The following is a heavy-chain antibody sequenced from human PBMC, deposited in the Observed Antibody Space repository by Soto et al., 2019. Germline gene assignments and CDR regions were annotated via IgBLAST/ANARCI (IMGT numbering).Heavy chain of an antibody. CDR2: IDYDGGKT. V-gene: IGHV3-33*01. D-gene: IGHD1-26*01. J-gene: IGHJ4*02. CDR1: QFTFSTYG. CDR3: ARGNWIVGSFSSFDY. Sequence: QVQLVESGGGVVQPGRALRLSCTASQFTFSTYGMNWIRQAPGKGLEWVAAIDYDGGKTYFADSVEGRFTISRDNSKSTLFLQMNSLRAEDTAVYYCARGNWIVGSFSSFDYWGQGTLVTVSS.